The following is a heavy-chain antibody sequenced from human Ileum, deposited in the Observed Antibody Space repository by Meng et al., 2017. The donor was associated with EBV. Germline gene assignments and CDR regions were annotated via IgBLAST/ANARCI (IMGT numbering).Heavy chain of an antibody. CDR1: GDSISNSDHY. CDR3: ARDPAYPRGLFDS. Sequence: QVELQESGPGLGKPSETLSLTCSVSGDSISNSDHYWNWIRRSPGKGLEWIASIYRSGSSYFDPSLKSRVSLSLDTSKNQFSLKLSSVTAADTALYYCARDPAYPRGLFDSWGQGILVTVFS. CDR2: IYRSGSS. V-gene: IGHV4-39*07. J-gene: IGHJ4*02. D-gene: IGHD3-10*01.